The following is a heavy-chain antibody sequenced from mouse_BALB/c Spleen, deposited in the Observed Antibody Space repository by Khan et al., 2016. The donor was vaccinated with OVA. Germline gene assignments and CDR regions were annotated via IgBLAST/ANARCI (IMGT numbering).Heavy chain of an antibody. CDR2: IWAGGST. V-gene: IGHV2-9*02. CDR1: GFSLTSSG. CDR3: ARDREPDYFDY. J-gene: IGHJ2*01. Sequence: VKLVESGPGLVAPSQSLSITCTVSGFSLTSSGVHWIRQPPGKGLEWLGVIWAGGSTNYNSALMSRLSISQANSKSHVFLKMNSLQTDKNANYFCARDREPDYFDYWGQGTTLTVSS.